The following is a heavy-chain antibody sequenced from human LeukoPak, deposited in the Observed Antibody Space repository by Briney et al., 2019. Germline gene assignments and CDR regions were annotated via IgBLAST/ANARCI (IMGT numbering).Heavy chain of an antibody. J-gene: IGHJ4*02. Sequence: GGSLRLSCVASGFTVSGVYMSWVRQAPGQGLDWVSVIYSDDSTYYADSVKGRFTISRGNSKNTLNLQMNSLRAEDTAVYYCASRPCDAAALDYWGQGTLVTVSS. CDR2: IYSDDST. CDR3: ASRPCDAAALDY. D-gene: IGHD6-13*01. CDR1: GFTVSGVY. V-gene: IGHV3-53*01.